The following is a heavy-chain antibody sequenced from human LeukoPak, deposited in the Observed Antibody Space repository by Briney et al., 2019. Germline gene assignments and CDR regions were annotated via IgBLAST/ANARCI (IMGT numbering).Heavy chain of an antibody. J-gene: IGHJ4*02. CDR3: AKAKSYYSNYDY. D-gene: IGHD4-11*01. CDR1: GFTFSSYT. CDR2: ISGSGGST. Sequence: GGSLRLSCAASGFTFSSYTLNWVRQAPGKGLEWVSAISGSGGSTYYADSVKGRFTISRDNSKNTLYLQVNSLRAEDTAVYYCAKAKSYYSNYDYWGQGTLVTVSS. V-gene: IGHV3-23*01.